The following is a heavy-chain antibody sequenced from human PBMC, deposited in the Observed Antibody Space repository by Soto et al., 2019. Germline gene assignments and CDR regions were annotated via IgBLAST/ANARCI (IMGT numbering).Heavy chain of an antibody. CDR1: GGSISSGDYY. CDR3: ARDRESSDFDY. V-gene: IGHV4-30-4*01. D-gene: IGHD3-22*01. CDR2: IYYSGST. Sequence: QVQLQESGPGLVKPSQTLSLTCTVSGGSISSGDYYWSWIRQPPGKGLEWIGYIYYSGSTYYNPSLRSRVTLSVDTSKNQFSLKLSSVTAADTAVYSCARDRESSDFDYWGQGTLVTVSS. J-gene: IGHJ4*02.